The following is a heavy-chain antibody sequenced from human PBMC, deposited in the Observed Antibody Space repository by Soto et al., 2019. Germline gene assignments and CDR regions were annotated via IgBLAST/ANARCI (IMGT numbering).Heavy chain of an antibody. CDR3: ARATRTTVTDF. CDR2: IYYSGST. J-gene: IGHJ4*02. Sequence: PSETLCLTCTVSGGSLSSDTYYWSLIRQPPGKGLEWIGYIYYSGSTNYNPSLRSRVTISFATSKNQFSLKLSSVTAADTAVYYCARATRTTVTDFWGQGTLVTVSS. CDR1: GGSLSSDTYY. D-gene: IGHD4-17*01. V-gene: IGHV4-61*01.